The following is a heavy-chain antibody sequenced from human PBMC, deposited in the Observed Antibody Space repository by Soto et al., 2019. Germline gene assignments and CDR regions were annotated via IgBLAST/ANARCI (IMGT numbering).Heavy chain of an antibody. CDR1: GYTFTGYD. J-gene: IGHJ4*02. V-gene: IGHV1-8*01. D-gene: IGHD6-6*01. Sequence: ASVKVSCKASGYTFTGYDINWVRQATGQGLEWMGWMNPNSGNTGYAQKFQGRVTMTRNTSISTAYMELSSLRSEDTAVYYCARGFRSSSYFDYWGQGTLVTVSS. CDR3: ARGFRSSSYFDY. CDR2: MNPNSGNT.